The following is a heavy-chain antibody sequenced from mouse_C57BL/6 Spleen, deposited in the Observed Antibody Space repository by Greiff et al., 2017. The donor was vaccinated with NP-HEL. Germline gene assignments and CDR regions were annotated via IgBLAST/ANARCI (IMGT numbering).Heavy chain of an antibody. CDR3: ARGGPYGNYGWFAY. Sequence: EVKLLESGPELVKPGASVKIPCKASGYTFTDYNMDWVKQSHGKSLEWIGDINPNNGGTIYNQKFKGKATLTVDKSSSTAYMELRSLTSEDTAVYYCARGGPYGNYGWFAYWGQGTLVTVSA. D-gene: IGHD2-1*01. J-gene: IGHJ3*01. V-gene: IGHV1-18*01. CDR1: GYTFTDYN. CDR2: INPNNGGT.